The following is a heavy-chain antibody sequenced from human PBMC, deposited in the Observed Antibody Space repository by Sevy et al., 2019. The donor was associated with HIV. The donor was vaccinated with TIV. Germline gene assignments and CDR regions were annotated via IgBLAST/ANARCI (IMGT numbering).Heavy chain of an antibody. CDR1: GFTFSSYW. V-gene: IGHV3-7*03. J-gene: IGHJ6*02. CDR3: ARDCSSASCLWGMDV. D-gene: IGHD2-2*01. CDR2: IKRDGSEK. Sequence: GGSLRLSCAASGFTFSSYWMSWVRQAPGKGLEWVANIKRDGSEKYYVDSVKGRFTISRDNAKNSLYLQMNSPRAEDTAVYYCARDCSSASCLWGMDVWGQGTTVTVSS.